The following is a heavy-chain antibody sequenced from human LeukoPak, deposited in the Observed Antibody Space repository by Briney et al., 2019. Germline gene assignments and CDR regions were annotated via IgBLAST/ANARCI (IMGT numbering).Heavy chain of an antibody. Sequence: SETLSLTCTVSGGSISNYYWSWIRQPAGKRLEWLGRIYSSGSTNYNPSPESRVTVSVDTSKNQFSLKLSSVTAADTAVYYCAREHMVRGVINRWGQGALVTVSS. CDR1: GGSISNYY. V-gene: IGHV4-4*07. CDR3: AREHMVRGVINR. CDR2: IYSSGST. J-gene: IGHJ4*02. D-gene: IGHD3-10*01.